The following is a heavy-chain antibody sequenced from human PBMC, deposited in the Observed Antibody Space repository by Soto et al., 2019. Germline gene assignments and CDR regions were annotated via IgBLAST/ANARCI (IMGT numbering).Heavy chain of an antibody. V-gene: IGHV3-7*04. J-gene: IGHJ6*03. D-gene: IGHD4-4*01. CDR1: GFTFSSYW. CDR3: ARAIGPGLLLDDYSNELVFGYMDV. CDR2: IKQDGSEK. Sequence: GGSLRLSCAASGFTFSSYWMSWVRQAPGKGLEWVANIKQDGSEKYYVDSVKGRFTISRDNAKNSRYLQMNSLRAEDTAVYYCARAIGPGLLLDDYSNELVFGYMDVWGKGTTVTVSS.